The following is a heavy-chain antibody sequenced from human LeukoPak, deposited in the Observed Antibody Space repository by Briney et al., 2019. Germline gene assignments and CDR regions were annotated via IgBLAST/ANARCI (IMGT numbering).Heavy chain of an antibody. CDR1: GDSVSSNSAA. D-gene: IGHD6-19*01. Sequence: SQTLSLTCAISGDSVSSNSAAWNWIRQSPSRGLEWLGRTYYRSKWYNDYAVSVKSRITINPDTSKNQFSLQLSSVTPEDTAVYYCARGYSSGWYVSDWFDPWGQGTLVIVSS. V-gene: IGHV6-1*01. J-gene: IGHJ5*02. CDR2: TYYRSKWYN. CDR3: ARGYSSGWYVSDWFDP.